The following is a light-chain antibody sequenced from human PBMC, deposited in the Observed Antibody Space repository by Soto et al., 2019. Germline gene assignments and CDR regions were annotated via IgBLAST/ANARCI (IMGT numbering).Light chain of an antibody. J-gene: IGLJ1*01. V-gene: IGLV2-11*01. Sequence: QSALTQPRSVSGSPGQSVTISCTGTGSDVGAYKYVSWYQQNPGKAPKLMIYDVSERPSGVPDRFSASKSGNTASLTISGLQAEDEADYYCSSYAGNYVYVFGSGTKVTV. CDR3: SSYAGNYVYV. CDR1: GSDVGAYKY. CDR2: DVS.